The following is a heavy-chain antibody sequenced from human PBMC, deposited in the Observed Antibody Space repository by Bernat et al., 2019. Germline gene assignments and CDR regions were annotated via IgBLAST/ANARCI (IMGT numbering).Heavy chain of an antibody. V-gene: IGHV5-51*01. CDR2: IYPSDSDT. CDR3: ARQRGSNAGPLDY. CDR1: GYRFTSYW. J-gene: IGHJ4*02. D-gene: IGHD1-26*01. Sequence: EVHLEQSGAEVKKPGESLKISCKGSGYRFTSYWIGCVRQAPGKGLEWMGIIYPSDSDTRYSPSFQGQVTISADKYINTTYKEWNRLGASDTAMYYCARQRGSNAGPLDYWGQGTLVTVSS.